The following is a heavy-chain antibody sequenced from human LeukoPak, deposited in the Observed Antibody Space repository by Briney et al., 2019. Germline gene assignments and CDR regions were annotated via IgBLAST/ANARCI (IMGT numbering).Heavy chain of an antibody. D-gene: IGHD2-15*01. CDR2: INHSGST. Sequence: PSETLSLTYAVYGGSFSGSYWSWIRQPPGKGLEWIGEINHSGSTNYNPSLKSRVTISVDTSKNQFSLKLSSVTAADTAVYYCARTAPDIVVVVAAPSPEFYFDYWGQGTLVTVSS. CDR3: ARTAPDIVVVVAAPSPEFYFDY. CDR1: GGSFSGSY. J-gene: IGHJ4*02. V-gene: IGHV4-34*01.